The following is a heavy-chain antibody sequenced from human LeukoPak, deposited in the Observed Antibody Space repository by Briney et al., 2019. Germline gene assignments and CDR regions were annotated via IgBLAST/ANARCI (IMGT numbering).Heavy chain of an antibody. Sequence: SETLSLTCTVSGGSISSYYWSWIRQPPGKGLEWIGEINHSGSTNYNPSLKSRVTISVDTSKNQFSLKLSSVTAADTAVYYCARVGYYDSSGYYYRRGYFDYWGQGTLVTVSS. CDR1: GGSISSYY. D-gene: IGHD3-22*01. J-gene: IGHJ4*02. CDR2: INHSGST. CDR3: ARVGYYDSSGYYYRRGYFDY. V-gene: IGHV4-34*01.